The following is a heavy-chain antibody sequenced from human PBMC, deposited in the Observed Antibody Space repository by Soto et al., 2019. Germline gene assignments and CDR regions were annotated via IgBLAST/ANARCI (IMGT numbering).Heavy chain of an antibody. Sequence: PGGSLRLSCAASGFTFSSYSMNWVRQAPGKGLEWVSSISSSSSYIYYADSVKGRFTISRDNAKNSLYLQMNSLRAEDTAVYYCARLRTAAGTSNWFDPWGQGTLVTVSS. CDR2: ISSSSSYI. CDR1: GFTFSSYS. V-gene: IGHV3-21*01. D-gene: IGHD6-13*01. J-gene: IGHJ5*02. CDR3: ARLRTAAGTSNWFDP.